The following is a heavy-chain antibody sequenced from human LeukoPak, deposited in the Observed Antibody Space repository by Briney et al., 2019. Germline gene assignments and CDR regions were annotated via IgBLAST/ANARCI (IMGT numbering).Heavy chain of an antibody. J-gene: IGHJ4*02. Sequence: GGSLRLSCAASGFTFSSYSMNWVRQAPGKGLEWVSSISSSSSYIYYADSVKGRFTISRDNAKNSLHLQMNSLRAGDTAVYYCARIVDSSSWYYFDYWGQGTLVTVSS. CDR2: ISSSSSYI. D-gene: IGHD6-13*01. CDR3: ARIVDSSSWYYFDY. V-gene: IGHV3-21*01. CDR1: GFTFSSYS.